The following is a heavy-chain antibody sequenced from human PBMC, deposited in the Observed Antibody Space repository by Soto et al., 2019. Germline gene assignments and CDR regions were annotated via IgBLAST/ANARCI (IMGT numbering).Heavy chain of an antibody. V-gene: IGHV3-30-3*01. CDR1: GFTFSSYA. CDR2: ISYDGSNK. CDR3: ARGSLWFGEGAYGMDV. Sequence: PGGSLRLSCAASGFTFSSYAMHWVRQAPGKGLEWVAVISYDGSNKYYADSVKGRFTISRDNSKNTLYLQMNSLRAEDTAVYYCARGSLWFGEGAYGMDVWGQGTTVTVSS. J-gene: IGHJ6*02. D-gene: IGHD3-10*01.